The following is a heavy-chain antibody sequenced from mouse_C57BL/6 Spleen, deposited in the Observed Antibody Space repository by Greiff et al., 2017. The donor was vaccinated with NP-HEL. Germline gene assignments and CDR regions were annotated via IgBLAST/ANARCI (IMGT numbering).Heavy chain of an antibody. Sequence: DVKLQESGPVLVKPGASVKMSCKASGYTFTDYYMNWVKQSHGKSLEWIGVINPYNGGTSYNQKFKGKATLTVDKSSSTAYMELNSLTSEDSAVYYCARSDYGSSPFAYWGQGTLVTVSA. CDR1: GYTFTDYY. D-gene: IGHD1-1*01. J-gene: IGHJ3*01. V-gene: IGHV1-19*01. CDR2: INPYNGGT. CDR3: ARSDYGSSPFAY.